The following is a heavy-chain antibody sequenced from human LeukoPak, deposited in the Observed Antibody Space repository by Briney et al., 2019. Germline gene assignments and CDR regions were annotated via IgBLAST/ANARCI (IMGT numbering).Heavy chain of an antibody. CDR1: GGTFSSYA. D-gene: IGHD6-13*01. V-gene: IGHV1-69*05. CDR3: ALVIAAALRGWFDP. CDR2: IIPIFGTA. J-gene: IGHJ5*02. Sequence: SVTVSFKASGGTFSSYAIGWVRQAPGQGLEWMGGIIPIFGTANYAQKFQGRVTITTDESTSTAYMELSSLRSEDTAVYYCALVIAAALRGWFDPWGQGTLVTVSS.